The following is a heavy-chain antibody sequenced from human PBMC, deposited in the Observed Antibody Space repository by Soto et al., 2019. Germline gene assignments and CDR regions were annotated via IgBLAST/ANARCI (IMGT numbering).Heavy chain of an antibody. Sequence: SETLSLTCIVSGGSVNSNTYYWGWIRQPPGKGLEWIAIIYYSRGTYYNASLKSRVTISADASKNQFSLKVNSVTAADTAVYYCARYSSSWYGAFDIWGQGTMVT. CDR2: IYYSRGT. D-gene: IGHD6-13*01. J-gene: IGHJ3*02. CDR1: GGSVNSNTYY. CDR3: ARYSSSWYGAFDI. V-gene: IGHV4-39*01.